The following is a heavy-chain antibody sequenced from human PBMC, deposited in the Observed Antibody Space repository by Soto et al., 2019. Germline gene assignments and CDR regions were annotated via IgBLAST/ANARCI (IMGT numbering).Heavy chain of an antibody. CDR2: IYPGDSDT. V-gene: IGHV5-51*03. Sequence: EVQLVQSGAEVKKPGESLKISCKGSGYRFTSYWIAWVRQLPGKGLEWMGIIYPGDSDTRYSPSFQGQVTISADKSIAPAYLQWGSLTDSDTAIYYCARRDSLVAATYALDYWGQGSLLTVSS. J-gene: IGHJ4*02. D-gene: IGHD1-26*01. CDR1: GYRFTSYW. CDR3: ARRDSLVAATYALDY.